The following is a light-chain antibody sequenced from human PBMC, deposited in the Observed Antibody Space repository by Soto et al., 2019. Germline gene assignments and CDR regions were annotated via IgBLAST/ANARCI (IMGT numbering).Light chain of an antibody. CDR3: SSYAGSNNLV. J-gene: IGLJ2*01. V-gene: IGLV2-8*01. CDR2: EVT. Sequence: QSVLTQPPSASGSPGQSVTISCTGTSSDVGAYNYVSWYQQHPGKAPKLMIYEVTKRPSGVPARFSGSKSGNSASLTVSGLQAADEADYYCSSYAGSNNLVFGGGAKRTVL. CDR1: SSDVGAYNY.